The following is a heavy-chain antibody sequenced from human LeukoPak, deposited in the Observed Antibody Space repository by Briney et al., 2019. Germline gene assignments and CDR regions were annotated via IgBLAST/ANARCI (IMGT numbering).Heavy chain of an antibody. D-gene: IGHD6-19*01. Sequence: GASVKVSCKASGYTFTGYYMHWVRQAPGQGLEWMGWINPNSAATNYAQNFQGRVTMTRDTSISTVYMELSRLRSDDTAVYFCTRDGSGAGNNDLDYWGQGTLVTVSS. CDR3: TRDGSGAGNNDLDY. CDR2: INPNSAAT. V-gene: IGHV1-2*02. CDR1: GYTFTGYY. J-gene: IGHJ4*02.